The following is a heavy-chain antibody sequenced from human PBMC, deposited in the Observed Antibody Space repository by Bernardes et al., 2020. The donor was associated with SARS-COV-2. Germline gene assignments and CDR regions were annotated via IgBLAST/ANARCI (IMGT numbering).Heavy chain of an antibody. CDR2: IYYSGST. V-gene: IGHV4-59*08. D-gene: IGHD3-3*01. J-gene: IGHJ6*02. CDR3: ARQDIGAIFGVVITPAGMDV. CDR1: GGSISSYY. Sequence: SETLSLTCTVSGGSISSYYWSWIRQPPGKGLEWIGYIYYSGSTNYNPSLKSRVTISVDTSKNQFSLKLSSVTAADTAVYYCARQDIGAIFGVVITPAGMDVWGQGTTATVSS.